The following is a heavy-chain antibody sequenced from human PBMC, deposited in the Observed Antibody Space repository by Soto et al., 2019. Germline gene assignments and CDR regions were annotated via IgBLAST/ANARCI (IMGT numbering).Heavy chain of an antibody. CDR1: GYSFTSYW. CDR3: ARLRQWLVLGYYYSGMDV. D-gene: IGHD6-19*01. Sequence: SGESLKISCKGSGYSFTSYWIGWVRQMPGKGLEWMGIIYPGDSDTRYSPSFQGQVTISADKSISAAYLQWRSLKASDTAMYYCARLRQWLVLGYYYSGMDVWGQGTTVTVSS. V-gene: IGHV5-51*01. CDR2: IYPGDSDT. J-gene: IGHJ6*02.